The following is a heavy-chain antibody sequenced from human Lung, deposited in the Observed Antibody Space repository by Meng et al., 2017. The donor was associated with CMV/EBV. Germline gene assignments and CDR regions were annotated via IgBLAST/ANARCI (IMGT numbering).Heavy chain of an antibody. Sequence: QVQSQESGPGPVKPSGTLSLTCAVSGGSISSSNWWSWVRQPPGKGLEWIGEIYHSGSTNYNPSLKSRVTISVDKSKNQFSLKLSSVTAADTAVYYCASFPPPGKQWLVTDYWGQGTLVTVSS. CDR2: IYHSGST. CDR1: GGSISSSNW. CDR3: ASFPPPGKQWLVTDY. V-gene: IGHV4-4*02. J-gene: IGHJ4*02. D-gene: IGHD6-19*01.